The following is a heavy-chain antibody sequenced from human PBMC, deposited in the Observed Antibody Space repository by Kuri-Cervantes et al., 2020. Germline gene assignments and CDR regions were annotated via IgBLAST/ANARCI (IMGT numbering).Heavy chain of an antibody. CDR1: GFTFSSYG. CDR2: IWYDGSNK. Sequence: GESLKISCAASGFTFSSYGMHWVRQAPGKGLEWVAVIWYDGSNKYYADSVKGRFTISRDNSKNTLYLQMNSLRDEDTAVYYCARDRTDGDSSGYQRFDYWGRGTLVTVSS. CDR3: ARDRTDGDSSGYQRFDY. V-gene: IGHV3-33*01. J-gene: IGHJ4*02. D-gene: IGHD3-22*01.